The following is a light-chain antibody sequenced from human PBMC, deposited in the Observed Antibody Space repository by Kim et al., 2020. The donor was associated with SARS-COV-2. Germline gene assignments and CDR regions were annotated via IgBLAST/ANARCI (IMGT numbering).Light chain of an antibody. CDR2: YDT. V-gene: IGLV3-21*04. CDR1: KIGSKS. J-gene: IGLJ2*01. Sequence: SYELTQPPSVSVAPGKTASITCGGNKIGSKSVHWYQQRSGQAPVLVMYYDTDRHSGIPERFSGSNSGDTATLTISRVEAEDEADYFCQVWDLYAMFFGGGTQLTVL. CDR3: QVWDLYAMF.